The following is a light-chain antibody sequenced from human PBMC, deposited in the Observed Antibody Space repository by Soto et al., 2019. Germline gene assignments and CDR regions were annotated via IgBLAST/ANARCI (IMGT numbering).Light chain of an antibody. V-gene: IGLV2-14*02. J-gene: IGLJ3*02. CDR3: SSYTSNNTRV. CDR1: SSDVGSYNL. Sequence: QSALTQPASVSGSPGQSITISCTGASSDVGSYNLVSWYQQHPGKAPKLMIYDVSNRPSGVSNRFSGSKSGNTASLTISGLQAEDEADYYCSSYTSNNTRVFGGGTKLTVL. CDR2: DVS.